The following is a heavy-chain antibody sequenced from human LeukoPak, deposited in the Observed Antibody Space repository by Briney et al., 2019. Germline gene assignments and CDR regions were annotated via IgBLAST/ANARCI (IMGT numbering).Heavy chain of an antibody. CDR2: ISSSSSYI. V-gene: IGHV3-21*01. Sequence: GVSLRLSCAASGFTFSSYRKNWVRQAPGKGLEWVSSISSSSSYIYYADSVKGRFTISRDYAKNSLYLQMNSLRAEDTAVYYCARVRWGAMAPYDFDYWGQGTLVTVSS. CDR1: GFTFSSYR. D-gene: IGHD3-16*01. J-gene: IGHJ4*02. CDR3: ARVRWGAMAPYDFDY.